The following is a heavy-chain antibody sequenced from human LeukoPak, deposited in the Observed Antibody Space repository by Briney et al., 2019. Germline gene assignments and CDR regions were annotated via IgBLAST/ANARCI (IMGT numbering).Heavy chain of an antibody. CDR2: ISSSSNDI. D-gene: IGHD1-14*01. CDR3: ARDGRGTITSSGDY. V-gene: IGHV3-48*02. CDR1: GFIFSTYT. J-gene: IGHJ4*02. Sequence: GGSLTLSCAVSGFIFSTYTMNWVRQAPGRGLEWGSSISSSSNDIIYADTVKGPFTISRDNAKNSLNLQMNSLRDADTAVYYCARDGRGTITSSGDYWGQGTLVTVSS.